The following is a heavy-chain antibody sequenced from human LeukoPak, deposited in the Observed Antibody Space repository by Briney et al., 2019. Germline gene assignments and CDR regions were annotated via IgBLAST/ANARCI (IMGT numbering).Heavy chain of an antibody. Sequence: GGSLRLSCAASGFSFSSYAVSWVRQAPGSGLESVSGISDGGSRTYYADSVKGRFTISRDDSKNTLYLQMNSLRAEDTAVYYCAKVRLGIGVDYWGQGTLVTVSS. CDR2: ISDGGSRT. J-gene: IGHJ4*02. V-gene: IGHV3-23*01. D-gene: IGHD7-27*01. CDR1: GFSFSSYA. CDR3: AKVRLGIGVDY.